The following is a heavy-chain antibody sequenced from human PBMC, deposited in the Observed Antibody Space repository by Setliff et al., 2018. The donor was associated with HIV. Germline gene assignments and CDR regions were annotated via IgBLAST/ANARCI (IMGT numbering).Heavy chain of an antibody. J-gene: IGHJ6*03. CDR2: IHNNGST. Sequence: PSETLSLTCIVSGGSLSRGAYSWSWIRQHPGKGLESIGYIHNNGSTHYSPSLKSRLSISVDTAKNQFSLKLTSVTAADTAVYYCARAEGYYDNSVHPGRYYYYYMDVWGKGTTVTVSS. CDR1: GGSLSRGAYS. CDR3: ARAEGYYDNSVHPGRYYYYYMDV. V-gene: IGHV4-31*03. D-gene: IGHD3-22*01.